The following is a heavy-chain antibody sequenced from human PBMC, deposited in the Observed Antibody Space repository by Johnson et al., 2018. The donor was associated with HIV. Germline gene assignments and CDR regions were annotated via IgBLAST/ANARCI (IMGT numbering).Heavy chain of an antibody. CDR1: GFTFSSYA. J-gene: IGHJ3*02. CDR2: ISYDGNNK. CDR3: ARAGLYYDCWSGQRASDI. V-gene: IGHV3-30*04. D-gene: IGHD3-3*01. Sequence: QVQLVESGGGVVQPGRSLRLSCAASGFTFSSYAMHWVRQAPGKGLEWVALISYDGNNKSSADSVKGRFSVSRDNSKNTLYLQMNSLRAEDTAVYYCARAGLYYDCWSGQRASDIWGQGTMVTVSS.